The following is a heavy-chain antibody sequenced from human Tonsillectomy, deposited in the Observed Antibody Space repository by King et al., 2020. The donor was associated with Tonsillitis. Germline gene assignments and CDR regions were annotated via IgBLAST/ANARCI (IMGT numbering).Heavy chain of an antibody. CDR1: GGSFSGYS. D-gene: IGHD1-1*01. V-gene: IGHV4-34*01. J-gene: IGHJ6*02. Sequence: VPLPQWCAGLLQPSATLSLTCAVYGGSFSGYSWTWIRQPQGKGLEWIGEINHSGSTNYNPSLKSRVTISVDTSKNQFSLKLSSVTAADTAVYYCSREERGGCRGWRGEAGVTGRVDGMDGGGQGTTVTV. CDR3: SREERGGCRGWRGEAGVTGRVDGMDG. CDR2: INHSGST.